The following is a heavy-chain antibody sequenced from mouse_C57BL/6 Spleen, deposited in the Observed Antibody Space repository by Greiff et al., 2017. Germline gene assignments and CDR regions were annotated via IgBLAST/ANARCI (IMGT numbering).Heavy chain of an antibody. J-gene: IGHJ2*01. V-gene: IGHV7-3*01. Sequence: EVQGVESGGGLVQPGGSLRLSCAASGFTFTAYYMSWVRQPPGKALEWLGFIRNKANGYTTEYSASVTGRFTISRDNSQSILYLQMNALGAEDSATYYCARSTMITTNYCDYWGQGTTLTVSS. CDR1: GFTFTAYY. D-gene: IGHD2-4*01. CDR3: ARSTMITTNYCDY. CDR2: IRNKANGYTT.